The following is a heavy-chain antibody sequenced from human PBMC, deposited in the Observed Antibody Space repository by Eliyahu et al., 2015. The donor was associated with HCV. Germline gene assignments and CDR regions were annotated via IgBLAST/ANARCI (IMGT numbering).Heavy chain of an antibody. V-gene: IGHV3-53*01. Sequence: EVQLVESGGGLIQTGGSLRXSCAASGFPVSSNYMSWVRQAPGKGLEWVSVIYSGGSTYHAKSVKGRFTSSRDNSKNTVYLQMNSLSAEDTAVYYCARHHSSDYSIRDRNAFDIWGQGTMVTVSS. CDR2: IYSGGST. CDR1: GFPVSSNY. CDR3: ARHHSSDYSIRDRNAFDI. D-gene: IGHD3-22*01. J-gene: IGHJ3*02.